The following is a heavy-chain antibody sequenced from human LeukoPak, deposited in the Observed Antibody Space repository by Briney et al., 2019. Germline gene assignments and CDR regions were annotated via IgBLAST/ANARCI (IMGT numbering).Heavy chain of an antibody. J-gene: IGHJ3*02. CDR2: ISGSGHST. CDR3: AKDAQQWLRGAFDI. V-gene: IGHV3-23*01. Sequence: GGSLRLSCAASGFTFTGYAMSWVRQAPGKGLEWVSAISGSGHSTDYADSVKGRLTISRDNAKNSLYLQMNSLRAEDTALYYCAKDAQQWLRGAFDIWGQGTMVTVSS. D-gene: IGHD6-19*01. CDR1: GFTFTGYA.